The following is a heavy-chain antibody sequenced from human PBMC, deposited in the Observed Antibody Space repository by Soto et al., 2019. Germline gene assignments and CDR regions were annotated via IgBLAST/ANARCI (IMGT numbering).Heavy chain of an antibody. Sequence: QVQLVQSGAEVKKPGSSVKVSCKASGGTFSSYTISWVRQAPGQGLEWMGRIIPILGIANYAQKCQGRVTITADKSTSTAYMELSSLRSEDTAVYYCARDPDYGAEEWFGPWGQGNLVTVSS. CDR2: IIPILGIA. CDR3: ARDPDYGAEEWFGP. D-gene: IGHD4-17*01. J-gene: IGHJ5*02. CDR1: GGTFSSYT. V-gene: IGHV1-69*08.